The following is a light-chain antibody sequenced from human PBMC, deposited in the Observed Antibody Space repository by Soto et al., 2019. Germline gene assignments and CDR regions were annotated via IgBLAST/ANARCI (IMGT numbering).Light chain of an antibody. CDR1: SNDVGSYNL. CDR2: EGS. V-gene: IGLV2-23*03. Sequence: QSVLTQPASVSGSPGQSITISCTGTSNDVGSYNLVSWYQQHPGKAPKLMIYEGSKRPSGVSNRFSGSKSDNTASLTISGLQAEDAADYYCCSYAGSSTFVFGGGTKVTVL. CDR3: CSYAGSSTFV. J-gene: IGLJ2*01.